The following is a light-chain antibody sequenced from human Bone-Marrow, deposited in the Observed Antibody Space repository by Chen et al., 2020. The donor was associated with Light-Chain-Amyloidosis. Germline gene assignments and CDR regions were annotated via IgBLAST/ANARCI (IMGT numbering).Light chain of an antibody. J-gene: IGLJ3*02. CDR3: SSYTSSSTLDV. CDR2: DVS. V-gene: IGLV2-14*01. Sequence: QSALTQPASVSGSPGQSITISCTGTSSKVGGYNYVAWYQQHPGKAPNLRIYDVSNRPSGVSNRFSGSKSGNTASLTISGLQAEDEADYYCSSYTSSSTLDVFRGKTKLTVL. CDR1: SSKVGGYNY.